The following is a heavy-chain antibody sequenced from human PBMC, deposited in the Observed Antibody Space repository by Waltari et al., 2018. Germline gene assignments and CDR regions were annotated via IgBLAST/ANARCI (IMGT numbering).Heavy chain of an antibody. Sequence: VRLVESGGGLVRPGGSVKPSGAAPGFPFSSYSMNGVRPAPGKGLEWVSSISSSSSYIYYADSVKGRFTISRDNAKNSLYLQMNSLRAEDTAVYYCARGGGSRDYDYWGQGTLVTVSS. V-gene: IGHV3-21*01. CDR1: GFPFSSYS. D-gene: IGHD1-26*01. J-gene: IGHJ4*02. CDR2: ISSSSSYI. CDR3: ARGGGSRDYDY.